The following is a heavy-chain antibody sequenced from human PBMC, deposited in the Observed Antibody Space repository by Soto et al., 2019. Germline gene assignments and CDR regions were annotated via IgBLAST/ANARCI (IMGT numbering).Heavy chain of an antibody. V-gene: IGHV4-31*03. CDR3: ARFSDRNWFDP. J-gene: IGHJ5*02. CDR1: GGSISSGGYY. Sequence: QVQLQESGPGLVKPSQTLSLTYTVSGGSISSGGYYWSWIRQHPGKGLERLGYIYFCGGTFYNPSPMTRVTISVDTSKNPFSLTPSSVTAADTAVYYCARFSDRNWFDPWGQGTLVTVSS. D-gene: IGHD3-22*01. CDR2: IYFCGGT.